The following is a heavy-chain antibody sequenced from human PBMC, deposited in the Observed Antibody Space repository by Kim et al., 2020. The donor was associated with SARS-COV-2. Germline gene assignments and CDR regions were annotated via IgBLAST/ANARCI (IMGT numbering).Heavy chain of an antibody. V-gene: IGHV4-34*01. J-gene: IGHJ6*01. CDR1: GGSFSGYF. Sequence: SETLSLTCAVYGGSFSGYFWSWIRQPPGKGLEWIGEINRSARTNYRPSLKSRVTISLDTSKNQFSLKLSSVTAADTAVYYCARGHKYDDSRTFYFYNYG. CDR2: INRSART. CDR3: ARGHKYDDSRTFYFYNYG. D-gene: IGHD3-22*01.